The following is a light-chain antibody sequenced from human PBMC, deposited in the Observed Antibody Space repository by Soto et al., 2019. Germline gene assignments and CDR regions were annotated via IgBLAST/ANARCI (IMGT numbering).Light chain of an antibody. CDR2: AAS. Sequence: DLPMTQSPSSLSASVGDRVTITCRASQSISRHLNWYQQKPGKAPKLLIYAASSLQSGVPSRFSGSGSGTDFTLIINSLQPEDFASYYCQQSYSSLRTFGQGTKVEVK. CDR3: QQSYSSLRT. J-gene: IGKJ1*01. V-gene: IGKV1-39*01. CDR1: QSISRH.